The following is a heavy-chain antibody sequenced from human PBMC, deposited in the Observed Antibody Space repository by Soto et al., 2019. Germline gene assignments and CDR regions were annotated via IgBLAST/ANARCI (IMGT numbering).Heavy chain of an antibody. V-gene: IGHV3-23*01. J-gene: IGHJ3*02. D-gene: IGHD1-26*01. CDR1: GFTFSSYA. CDR2: ISGSGGST. Sequence: EVQLLESGGGLVQPGGSLRLSCAASGFTFSSYAMSWVHQAPGKGLEWVSAISGSGGSTYYADSVKGRFTISRDNSKNTLYLQMNSLRAEDTAVYYCAKDSYLEGAFDIWGQGTMVTVSS. CDR3: AKDSYLEGAFDI.